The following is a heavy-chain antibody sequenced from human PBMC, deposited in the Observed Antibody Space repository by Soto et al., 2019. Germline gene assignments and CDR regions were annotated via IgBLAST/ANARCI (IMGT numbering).Heavy chain of an antibody. D-gene: IGHD2-2*01. V-gene: IGHV4-61*08. J-gene: IGHJ4*02. CDR3: ARHLVVPAYYFDY. CDR2: IYYSGST. CDR1: GGSISSGDYY. Sequence: SETLSLTCTVSGGSISSGDYYWSWIRQPPGKGLEWIGYIYYSGSTNYNPSLKSRVTISVDTSKNQFSLKLSSVTAAYTAVYYCARHLVVPAYYFDYWGQGALVTVSS.